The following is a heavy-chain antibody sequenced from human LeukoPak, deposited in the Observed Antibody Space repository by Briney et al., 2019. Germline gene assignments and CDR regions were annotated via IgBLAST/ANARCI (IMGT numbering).Heavy chain of an antibody. CDR3: ARDGMVGAAAGRIYYYYGMDV. Sequence: ASVKVSCKASGYTFTGYYMHWVRQAPGQGLEWMGWINPNSDGTNYAQKFQGRVTMTRDTSISTAYMELSRLRSDDTAVYYCARDGMVGAAAGRIYYYYGMDVWGQGTTVTVSS. CDR2: INPNSDGT. D-gene: IGHD6-13*01. J-gene: IGHJ6*02. CDR1: GYTFTGYY. V-gene: IGHV1-2*02.